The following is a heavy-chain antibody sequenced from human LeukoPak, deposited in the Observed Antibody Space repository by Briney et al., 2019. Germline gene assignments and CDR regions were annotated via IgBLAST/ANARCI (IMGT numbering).Heavy chain of an antibody. D-gene: IGHD4-17*01. V-gene: IGHV3-53*01. CDR2: IYGGGST. Sequence: GGSLRLSCAASGFAVSSNYMSWVRQTPGKGLEWVSVIYGGGSTFYADSVKGRFTISRDNSKNTLYLQMNSLRAEDTAVYYCAKAIYGDYAGPYYFDYWGQGTLVTVSS. CDR1: GFAVSSNY. CDR3: AKAIYGDYAGPYYFDY. J-gene: IGHJ4*02.